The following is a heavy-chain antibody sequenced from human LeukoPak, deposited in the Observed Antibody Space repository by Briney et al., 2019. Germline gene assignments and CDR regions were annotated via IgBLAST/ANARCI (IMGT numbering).Heavy chain of an antibody. Sequence: GESLKISCKGSGYSFTSYWIGWVRQMPGKGLEWMGIIYPGDSDTRYSPSFQGQVTISADKSISTAYLQWSSLKASDTAMYYCARPGYSGYDAPDAFDIWGQGPMVTVSS. D-gene: IGHD5-12*01. J-gene: IGHJ3*02. V-gene: IGHV5-51*01. CDR2: IYPGDSDT. CDR3: ARPGYSGYDAPDAFDI. CDR1: GYSFTSYW.